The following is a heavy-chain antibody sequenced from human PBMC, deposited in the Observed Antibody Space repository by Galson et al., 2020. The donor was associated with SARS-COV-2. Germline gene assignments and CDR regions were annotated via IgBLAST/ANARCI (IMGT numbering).Heavy chain of an antibody. CDR3: ARDFVGARYYGMDV. CDR2: IYYTGST. Sequence: ETSETLSLTCTVSGVSISNYYWSWIRQPPGKGLEWLAYIYYTGSTNYNPSLKSRVTISLDTSKNQFSLKLSSVTAADTAVYYCARDFVGARYYGMDVWGQGTTVTVSS. V-gene: IGHV4-59*01. D-gene: IGHD1-26*01. CDR1: GVSISNYY. J-gene: IGHJ6*02.